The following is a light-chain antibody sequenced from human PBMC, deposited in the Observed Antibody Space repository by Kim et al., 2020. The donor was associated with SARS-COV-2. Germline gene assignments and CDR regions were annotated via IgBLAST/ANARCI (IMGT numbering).Light chain of an antibody. CDR1: RYISTW. V-gene: IGKV1-5*03. Sequence: IQMTQSPSTLSASVGDRVTITCRASRYISTWLAWYQQRPGKAPELLISRASDLQTGVPSRFRGSGSGTEFTLTITNLQPEDFATYYCQHYHESLYICGQGTKLEI. CDR3: QHYHESLYI. J-gene: IGKJ2*01. CDR2: RAS.